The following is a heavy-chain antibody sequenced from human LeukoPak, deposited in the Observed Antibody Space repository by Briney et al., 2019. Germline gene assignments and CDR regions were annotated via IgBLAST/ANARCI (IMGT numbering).Heavy chain of an antibody. Sequence: SETLSLTCTVSGGSISSYSWSWIRQPPRKGLELTVYILYSGSTNYNPSLKSRVTISVDKSKNQFSLKLSSVTAADTAVYYCARGVLAYYDILTGSPGGWFDPWGQGTLVTVSS. CDR3: ARGVLAYYDILTGSPGGWFDP. D-gene: IGHD3-9*01. J-gene: IGHJ5*02. V-gene: IGHV4-59*12. CDR2: ILYSGST. CDR1: GGSISSYS.